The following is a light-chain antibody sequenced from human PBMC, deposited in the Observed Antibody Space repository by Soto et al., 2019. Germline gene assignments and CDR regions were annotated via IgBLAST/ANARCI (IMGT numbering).Light chain of an antibody. CDR1: QSVSSTY. V-gene: IGKV3-20*01. J-gene: IGKJ4*01. CDR3: QQYASSLLT. CDR2: DAS. Sequence: EIVLTQSPGTLSLSSGERATLSCRASQSVSSTYLAWYQQKPGQAPRLLISDASTRATGIPDRFSGSGSGTDFTLTITRLEPEDSAVYYCQQYASSLLTFGGGTKVDIK.